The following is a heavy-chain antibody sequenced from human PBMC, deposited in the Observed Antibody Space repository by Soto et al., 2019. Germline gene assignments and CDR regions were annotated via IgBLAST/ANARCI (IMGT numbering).Heavy chain of an antibody. CDR2: IYHSGST. V-gene: IGHV4-4*02. CDR1: GGSISSSNW. Sequence: PSETLSLTCAVSGGSISSSNWWSWVRQPPGKGLEWIGEIYHSGSTNYNPSLKSRVTISVDKSKNQFSLKLSSVTAADTAVYYCASAYRDPYVIAKGYYYYYGMDVWGQGTTVTVSS. J-gene: IGHJ6*02. CDR3: ASAYRDPYVIAKGYYYYYGMDV. D-gene: IGHD3-10*02.